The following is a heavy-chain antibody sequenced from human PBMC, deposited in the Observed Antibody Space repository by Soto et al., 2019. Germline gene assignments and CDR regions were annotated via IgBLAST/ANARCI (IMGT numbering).Heavy chain of an antibody. CDR2: IHHAGGS. CDR3: ARGRGDTAMAWYY. J-gene: IGHJ4*02. Sequence: SETLSLTCGVSGDSISSSGSSWNWIRQPPGKGLEWIGYIHHAGGSFYNPSLDSRVTIAGDRSKNQFSLRLTSVTAADTAVYYCARGRGDTAMAWYYWGQGTLVTAPQ. V-gene: IGHV4-30-2*01. D-gene: IGHD5-18*01. CDR1: GDSISSSGSS.